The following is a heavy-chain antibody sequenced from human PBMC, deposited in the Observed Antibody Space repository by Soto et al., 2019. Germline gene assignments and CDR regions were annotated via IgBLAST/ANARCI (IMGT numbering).Heavy chain of an antibody. V-gene: IGHV3-73*01. D-gene: IGHD5-12*01. CDR3: TRPLTRGYSGYGY. Sequence: EVQLVESGGGLVQPGGSLKLSCAASGFTFSGSAMHWVRQASGKGLEWVGRIRSKANSYATAYAASVKGRFTISRDDSKNTAYLQMNSLKTEDTAVYYCTRPLTRGYSGYGYWGQGTLVTVSS. CDR2: IRSKANSYAT. J-gene: IGHJ4*02. CDR1: GFTFSGSA.